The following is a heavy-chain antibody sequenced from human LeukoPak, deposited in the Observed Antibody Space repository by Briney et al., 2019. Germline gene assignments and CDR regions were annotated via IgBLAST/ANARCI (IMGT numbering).Heavy chain of an antibody. Sequence: GASVKVSCKASGYTFTGYYMHWVRQAPGQGLEWMGWINPKSGGTNYAQKFQGRVTMTRDTSISTAYMELSGLRSDDTAVYYCARDPKTTGGDNWFDPWGQGTLVTVSS. CDR3: ARDPKTTGGDNWFDP. D-gene: IGHD4-17*01. V-gene: IGHV1-2*02. CDR2: INPKSGGT. CDR1: GYTFTGYY. J-gene: IGHJ5*02.